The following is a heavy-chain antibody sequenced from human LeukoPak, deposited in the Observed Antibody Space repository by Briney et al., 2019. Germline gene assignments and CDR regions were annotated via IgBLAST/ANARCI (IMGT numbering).Heavy chain of an antibody. CDR1: GFTFSSYS. J-gene: IGHJ5*02. Sequence: GGSLRLSCAASGFTFSSYSMNWVRQAPGKGLEWVSSISSSSSYIYYADSVKGRSTISRDNAKNSLYLQMNSLRAEDTAVYYCARGISYSSGWYDWFNPWGQGTLVTVSS. D-gene: IGHD6-19*01. CDR2: ISSSSSYI. CDR3: ARGISYSSGWYDWFNP. V-gene: IGHV3-21*01.